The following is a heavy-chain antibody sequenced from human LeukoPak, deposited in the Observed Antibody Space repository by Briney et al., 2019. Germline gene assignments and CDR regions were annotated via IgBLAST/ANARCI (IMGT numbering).Heavy chain of an antibody. CDR3: ARHFRQVGRSSSYFDY. D-gene: IGHD1-26*01. CDR2: IYYSGST. J-gene: IGHJ4*02. Sequence: SETLSLTCTVSGGSITGYYWSWIRQPPGKGLEWIGSIYYSGSTYYNPPLKSRVTISVDTSKKQFSLKLTSVTAADTAVYYCARHFRQVGRSSSYFDYWGQGTQVTVSS. V-gene: IGHV4-59*05. CDR1: GGSITGYY.